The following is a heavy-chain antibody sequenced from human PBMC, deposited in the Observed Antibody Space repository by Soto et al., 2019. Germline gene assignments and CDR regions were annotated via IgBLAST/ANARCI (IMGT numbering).Heavy chain of an antibody. V-gene: IGHV4-31*03. CDR3: ASHTMVRGVNAFDI. J-gene: IGHJ3*02. D-gene: IGHD3-10*01. CDR2: IYYSGST. Sequence: SVTKSLTCTVAGGYIISGGYYWSWINQHPGKGLEWIGYIYYSGSTYYNPSLKSRVTISVDTSKNQFSLKLSSVTAADTAVYYCASHTMVRGVNAFDIWGQGTMVTVSS. CDR1: GGYIISGGYY.